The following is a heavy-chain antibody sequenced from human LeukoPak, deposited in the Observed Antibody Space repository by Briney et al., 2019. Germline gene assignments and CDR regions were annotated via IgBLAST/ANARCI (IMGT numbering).Heavy chain of an antibody. D-gene: IGHD3-10*01. CDR1: GFTFSDYY. CDR2: ISSRSSYT. Sequence: GGSLRLSCAASGFTFSDYYMSWIRQAPGKGLEWVSYISSRSSYTNYAHSVKGRFTISRDNAKNSLYLQMNSLRAEDRAVYYCARDRTTMVYWGQGTLVTVSS. CDR3: ARDRTTMVY. V-gene: IGHV3-11*05. J-gene: IGHJ4*02.